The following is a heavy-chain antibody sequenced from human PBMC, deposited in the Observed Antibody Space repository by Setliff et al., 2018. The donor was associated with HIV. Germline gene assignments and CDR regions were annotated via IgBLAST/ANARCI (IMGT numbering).Heavy chain of an antibody. CDR2: ISGSGSRV. Sequence: GGSLRLSCAASGFTFSSYSMNWVRQSPGEGLEWVSYISGSGSRVDYADSVKGRFTVSRDNARSSLYLQVNSLRSDDTAVYYCARDLIWGFDYWGQGTPVTVSS. V-gene: IGHV3-48*01. D-gene: IGHD3-16*01. CDR1: GFTFSSYS. CDR3: ARDLIWGFDY. J-gene: IGHJ4*02.